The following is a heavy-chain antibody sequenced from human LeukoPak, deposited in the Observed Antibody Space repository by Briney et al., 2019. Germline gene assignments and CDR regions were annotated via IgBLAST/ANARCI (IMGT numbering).Heavy chain of an antibody. J-gene: IGHJ4*02. CDR3: AKDRSYDFLGY. CDR2: IWYDGSNK. V-gene: IGHV3-33*06. CDR1: GFTFSSYE. Sequence: GGSLRLSCAASGFTFSSYEMNWVRQAPGKGLEWVAVIWYDGSNKYYADSVKGRFTISRDNSKNTLYLQMNSLRAEDTAVYYCAKDRSYDFLGYWGQGTLVTVSS. D-gene: IGHD3-3*01.